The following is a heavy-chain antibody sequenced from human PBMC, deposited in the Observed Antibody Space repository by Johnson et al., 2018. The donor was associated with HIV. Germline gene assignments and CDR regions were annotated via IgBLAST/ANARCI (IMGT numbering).Heavy chain of an antibody. V-gene: IGHV3-23*04. J-gene: IGHJ3*02. CDR1: GFTFSSYA. D-gene: IGHD3-10*01. CDR3: ARGLARGHDAFDI. CDR2: ISGSGGST. Sequence: VQLVESGGGLVQPGGSLRLSCAASGFTFSSYAMSWVRQAPGKGLEWVSAISGSGGSTYYADSVKGRFTISRDNVKGFLYLQMNNLRAEDTAMYYCARGLARGHDAFDIWGQGTMVTVSS.